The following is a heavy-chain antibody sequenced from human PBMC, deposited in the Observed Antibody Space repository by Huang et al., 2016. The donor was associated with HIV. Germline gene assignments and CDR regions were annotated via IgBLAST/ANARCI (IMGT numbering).Heavy chain of an antibody. V-gene: IGHV4-39*01. Sequence: QLQLQESGPGLVKPSETLSLTCTVSGGSISSSSYYWGWIRQPPGKGVGWSGSSYYSGSTYYNPSRKSRVTISVDTSKNQFSLKLSSVTAADTAVYYCARLLYRYYFDYWGQGTLVTVSS. CDR1: GGSISSSSYY. CDR3: ARLLYRYYFDY. D-gene: IGHD1-26*01. CDR2: SYYSGST. J-gene: IGHJ4*02.